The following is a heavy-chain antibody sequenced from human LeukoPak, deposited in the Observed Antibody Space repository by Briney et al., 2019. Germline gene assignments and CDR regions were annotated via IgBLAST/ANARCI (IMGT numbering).Heavy chain of an antibody. Sequence: ASVKVSCKASGYTFTNYAINWVRQAPGQGLEWMGWINTNTGNPTYAQAFTGRFVFSLDTSVSTAYLQISSLKAEDTAVYYCARRGCTSCYGNWFDPWGQGTLVTASS. J-gene: IGHJ5*02. CDR3: ARRGCTSCYGNWFDP. CDR2: INTNTGNP. V-gene: IGHV7-4-1*02. D-gene: IGHD2-2*01. CDR1: GYTFTNYA.